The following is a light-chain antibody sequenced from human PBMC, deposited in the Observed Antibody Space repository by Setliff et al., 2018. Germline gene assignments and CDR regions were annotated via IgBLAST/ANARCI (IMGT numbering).Light chain of an antibody. CDR3: CSYAGSYTDV. Sequence: QSVLTQPRSVSGSPGQSVTISCTGTSSDVGGYNYVSWYQQHPGKAPKLMIYDVAKRPSGVPHRFSGSKSGNTASLTISGLQAEDEADYYCCSYAGSYTDVSGTGTKVTVL. V-gene: IGLV2-11*01. J-gene: IGLJ1*01. CDR1: SSDVGGYNY. CDR2: DVA.